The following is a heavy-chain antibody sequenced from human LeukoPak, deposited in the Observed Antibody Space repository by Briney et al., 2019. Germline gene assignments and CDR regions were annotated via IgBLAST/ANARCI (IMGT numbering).Heavy chain of an antibody. J-gene: IGHJ4*02. CDR2: ISSSSSYI. CDR1: GFTFSSYS. D-gene: IGHD2-15*01. V-gene: IGHV3-21*01. CDR3: ARDPYFCSGGRCYSNFDY. Sequence: GGSLRLSCAASGFTFSSYSMNWVRQAPGKGLEWFSSISSSSSYIYYADSVKGRFTISRDNPRKSLYLQMNSLRADDTAVYYCARDPYFCSGGRCYSNFDYWGQGTLVTVSS.